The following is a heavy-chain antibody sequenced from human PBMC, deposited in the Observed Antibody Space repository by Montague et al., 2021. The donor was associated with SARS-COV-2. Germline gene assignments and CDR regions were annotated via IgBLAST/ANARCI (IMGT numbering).Heavy chain of an antibody. Sequence: SETLSLTCTVSGYSISTGYYWGWICQPPGNGLEWIGTIYHSGSTYFNPSLKSRVTISVDTSKNQFSLNLSSVTAADTAVYYCAKVAGSHDTFDIWGRGTMVTVSS. CDR2: IYHSGST. V-gene: IGHV4-38-2*02. J-gene: IGHJ3*02. D-gene: IGHD6-19*01. CDR3: AKVAGSHDTFDI. CDR1: GYSISTGYY.